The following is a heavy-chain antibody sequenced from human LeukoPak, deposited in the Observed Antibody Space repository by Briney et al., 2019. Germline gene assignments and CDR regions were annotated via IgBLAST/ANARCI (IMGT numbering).Heavy chain of an antibody. V-gene: IGHV1-24*01. J-gene: IGHJ4*02. Sequence: ASVKVSCKVSGYTLTELSMHWVRQAPGKGLEWMGGFDPEDGETIYAQKFQGRVTMTEDTFTDTAYMELSSLRSEDTAVYYCATDLRDCVWGSYRRFDYWGQGTLVTVSS. CDR2: FDPEDGET. D-gene: IGHD3-16*02. CDR1: GYTLTELS. CDR3: ATDLRDCVWGSYRRFDY.